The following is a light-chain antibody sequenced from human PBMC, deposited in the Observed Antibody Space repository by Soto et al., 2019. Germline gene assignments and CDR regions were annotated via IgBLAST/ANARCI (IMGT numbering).Light chain of an antibody. CDR1: RSNLGAHYD. CDR2: SNT. J-gene: IGLJ2*01. CDR3: QSYDSSLSASV. Sequence: QSVLTQPSSVSGAPGQRVTISCTGSRSNLGAHYDVHWYQQIPGTAPKLLIYSNTNRPSGVPDRFSGSRSETSASLAISGLQSEDEADYYCQSYDSSLSASVFGGGTKLTVL. V-gene: IGLV1-40*01.